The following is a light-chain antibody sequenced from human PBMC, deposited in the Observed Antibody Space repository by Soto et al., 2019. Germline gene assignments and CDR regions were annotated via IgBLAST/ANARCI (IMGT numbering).Light chain of an antibody. V-gene: IGLV1-40*01. Sequence: QSVLTQPPSVSGAPGQRVTISCTGSSSNIGAGYDVHWFQHPPGTAPKLLIYGNSNRPSGVPDRFSGSKSGTSASLAITGLQAEDEADYYCQSYDSSLSGYVFGTGTKVTVL. CDR1: SSNIGAGYD. J-gene: IGLJ1*01. CDR2: GNS. CDR3: QSYDSSLSGYV.